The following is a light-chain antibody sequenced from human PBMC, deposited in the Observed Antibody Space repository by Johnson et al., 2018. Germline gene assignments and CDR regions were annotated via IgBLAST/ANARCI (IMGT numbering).Light chain of an antibody. CDR3: GTWDSSLGAGNV. CDR2: VKN. Sequence: QSVLTQPPSVSAAPGQKVTISCSGSSSNIGSNYVSWYQQPPGTAPKCLIYVKNKRPSGIPARFFGSKSSNSTTLGKTGLHPGDEVEYYCGTWDSSLGAGNVVGTGTKVTVL. J-gene: IGLJ1*01. V-gene: IGLV1-51*02. CDR1: SSNIGSNY.